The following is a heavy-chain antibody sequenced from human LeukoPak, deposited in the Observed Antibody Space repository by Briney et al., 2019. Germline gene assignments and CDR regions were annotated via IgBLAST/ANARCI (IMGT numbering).Heavy chain of an antibody. D-gene: IGHD3-16*02. CDR2: IYYGGST. J-gene: IGHJ5*02. V-gene: IGHV4-39*02. CDR3: ARSYDYVWGIYRPHWFDP. CDR1: GASISSSSYY. Sequence: SETLSLTCSVSGASISSSSYYWGWIRQPPGKGLEWIGSIYYGGSTYYNPPLKSRVTVSVDTSKNHVSLKLTSVTAADTAVYYCARSYDYVWGIYRPHWFDPWGRGTLVTVSS.